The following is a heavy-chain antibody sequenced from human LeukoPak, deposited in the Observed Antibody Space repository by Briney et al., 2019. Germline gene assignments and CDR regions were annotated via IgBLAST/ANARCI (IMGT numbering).Heavy chain of an antibody. CDR2: IYYSGNT. V-gene: IGHV4-31*03. J-gene: IGHJ4*02. CDR3: AREVARLYFDY. Sequence: SQTLSLTCTVSGGSIRSGGYYWSWIRQHPGKGLEWIVYIYYSGNTYCNPSLKSRVTISVDTSKNQFSLKLNSVTAADTAVYYCAREVARLYFDYWGQGTLVTVSS. CDR1: GGSIRSGGYY. D-gene: IGHD2-15*01.